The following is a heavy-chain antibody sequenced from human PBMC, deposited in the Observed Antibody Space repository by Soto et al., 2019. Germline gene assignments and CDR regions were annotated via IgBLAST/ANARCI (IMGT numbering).Heavy chain of an antibody. CDR2: IWYDGSNK. CDR3: ARWQGGYCSGGSCYSVGIDY. V-gene: IGHV3-33*01. D-gene: IGHD2-15*01. CDR1: GFTFSSYG. J-gene: IGHJ4*02. Sequence: VQLVESGGGVVQPGRSLRLSCAASGFTFSSYGMHWVRQAPGKGLEWVAVIWYDGSNKYYADSVKGRFTISRDNSKNTLYLQMNSLRAEDTAVYYCARWQGGYCSGGSCYSVGIDYWGQGTLVTVSS.